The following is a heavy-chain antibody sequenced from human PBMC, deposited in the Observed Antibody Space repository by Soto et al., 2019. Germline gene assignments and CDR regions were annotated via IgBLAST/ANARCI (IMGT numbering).Heavy chain of an antibody. V-gene: IGHV4-31*03. J-gene: IGHJ4*02. CDR2: IYYSGST. CDR3: ARDFFPGGEPTQF. D-gene: IGHD2-15*01. Sequence: SETLSLTCTVSGGSISSGGYYWSWIRQHPGKGLEWIGYIYYSGSTYYNPSLKSRVTISVDTSKNQFSLKLSSVTAADTAVYYCARDFFPGGEPTQFWGPGTLVTVSS. CDR1: GGSISSGGYY.